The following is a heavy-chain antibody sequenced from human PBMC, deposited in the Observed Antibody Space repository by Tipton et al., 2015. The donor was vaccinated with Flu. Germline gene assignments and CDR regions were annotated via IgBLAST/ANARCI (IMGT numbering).Heavy chain of an antibody. CDR3: ARGPDRYDWFGP. V-gene: IGHV4-59*12. CDR1: GGSLSYYY. CDR2: SFYSGST. J-gene: IGHJ5*02. D-gene: IGHD3-3*01. Sequence: TLSLTCTVSGGSLSYYYWNWIRQSPGKGLEWIGFSFYSGSTSYNPSLQSRVTISVDTSRNQFSLTLRSVTAADTAVYYCARGPDRYDWFGPWGQGIRVTVSS.